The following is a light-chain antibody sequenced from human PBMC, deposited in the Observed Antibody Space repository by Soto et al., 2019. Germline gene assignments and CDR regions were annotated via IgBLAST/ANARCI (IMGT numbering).Light chain of an antibody. Sequence: EIEMTQSPVTLSVSPGERATLSCRASQSIDTNLAWYQQKPGQAPRLLIYAASIRAIGIPARFSGSGSGTEFTLTIISLQSEDFADYFCPQYKSWPPYTFGPGTKLEIK. CDR2: AAS. CDR1: QSIDTN. J-gene: IGKJ2*01. V-gene: IGKV3-15*01. CDR3: PQYKSWPPYT.